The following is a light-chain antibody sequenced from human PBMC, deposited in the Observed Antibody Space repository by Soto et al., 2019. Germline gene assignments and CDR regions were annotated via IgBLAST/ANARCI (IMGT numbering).Light chain of an antibody. CDR3: LQHNSYPYT. Sequence: DIPMTQSPSSLSASVGDRVTITCRASQGIRKDLGWYQEKPGKAPKRLIYAASSLQSGVPSRFSGSGSGTEFTLTISSLQPEDFATYYCLQHNSYPYTFGQGTKLEIK. J-gene: IGKJ2*01. V-gene: IGKV1-17*01. CDR1: QGIRKD. CDR2: AAS.